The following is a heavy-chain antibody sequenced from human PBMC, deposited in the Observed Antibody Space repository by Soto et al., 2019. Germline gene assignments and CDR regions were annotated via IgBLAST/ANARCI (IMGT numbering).Heavy chain of an antibody. CDR3: ARKTPPTSGMVG. V-gene: IGHV1-46*01. CDR1: GYTFTNYC. J-gene: IGHJ6*01. CDR2: IDPSFGST. Sequence: ATVKVSCKSSGYTFTNYCMHWVRQAPGQGLEWMGIIDPSFGSTSYAQKFQGRVTMTRDTSTSTVYMELSSLRSEDTAMYYCARKTPPTSGMVGWGKGSTVTVSS.